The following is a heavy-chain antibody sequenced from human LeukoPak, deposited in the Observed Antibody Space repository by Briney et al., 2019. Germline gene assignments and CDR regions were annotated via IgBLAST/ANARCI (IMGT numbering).Heavy chain of an antibody. J-gene: IGHJ4*02. V-gene: IGHV3-21*01. CDR1: GFTVSSSS. CDR2: ISGESKYI. D-gene: IGHD3-10*01. CDR3: ARGAVFQGNYDY. Sequence: GVSLRLSCAAAGFTVSSSSMNWVRQTPGKGLEWVSSISGESKYIYYADSVTGRFTISRDNAKNSLYLQMSTLRAEDTAVYYCARGAVFQGNYDYWGQGTQVTVSS.